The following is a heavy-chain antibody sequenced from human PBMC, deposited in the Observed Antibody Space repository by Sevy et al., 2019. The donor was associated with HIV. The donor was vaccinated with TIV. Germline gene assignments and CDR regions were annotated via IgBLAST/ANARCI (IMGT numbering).Heavy chain of an antibody. D-gene: IGHD6-13*01. CDR2: ISGSGDIT. J-gene: IGHJ4*02. CDR3: AKTDRISALGQFDY. CDR1: GFTFSRFA. Sequence: GGSLRLSCAASGFTFSRFAMSWVRQAPGKGLKWVSIISGSGDITYYEQSVKGRFTISRDNSKKTLSLQMNSLRAEDTAIYFCAKTDRISALGQFDYWGQGTLVTISS. V-gene: IGHV3-23*01.